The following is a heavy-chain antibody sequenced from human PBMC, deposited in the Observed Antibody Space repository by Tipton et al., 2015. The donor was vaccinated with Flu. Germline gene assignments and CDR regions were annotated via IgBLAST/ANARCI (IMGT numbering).Heavy chain of an antibody. CDR2: IKQDGSEK. J-gene: IGHJ5*02. V-gene: IGHV3-7*01. CDR1: GFTFSTYW. Sequence: SLRLSCAASGFTFSTYWMSWVRQAPGKGLEWVANIKQDGSEKHYVDSVKGRFSISRDNAKNSLYLQLNSLRPEDTAVYYCARDSLWFGAWGQGTLVTVSS. CDR3: ARDSLWFGA.